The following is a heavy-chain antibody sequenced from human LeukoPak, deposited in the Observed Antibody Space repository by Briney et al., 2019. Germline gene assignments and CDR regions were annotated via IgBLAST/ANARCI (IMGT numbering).Heavy chain of an antibody. D-gene: IGHD3-10*01. V-gene: IGHV3-21*01. Sequence: GGSLRLSCAASGFTFSSYSMNWVRQAPGKGQEWVSSISSSSSYIYYADSVKGRFTISRDNAKNSLYLQMNSLRAEDTAVYYCARDSGFGELLSDYYYYYMDVWGKGTTVTVSS. CDR3: ARDSGFGELLSDYYYYYMDV. J-gene: IGHJ6*03. CDR2: ISSSSSYI. CDR1: GFTFSSYS.